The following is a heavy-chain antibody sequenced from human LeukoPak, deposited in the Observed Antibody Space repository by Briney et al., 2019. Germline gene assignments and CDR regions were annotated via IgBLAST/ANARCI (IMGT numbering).Heavy chain of an antibody. CDR3: ARELAPGYSSSWYVNY. CDR1: GYTFTTYF. V-gene: IGHV1-46*01. J-gene: IGHJ4*02. Sequence: ASVKVSCKASGYTFTTYFIHWVRQAPGQGLEWMGIINPSGGSTSYAQKFQGRVTMTRDTSTSTVYMELSSLRSEDTAVYYCARELAPGYSSSWYVNYWGQGTLVTVSS. D-gene: IGHD6-13*01. CDR2: INPSGGST.